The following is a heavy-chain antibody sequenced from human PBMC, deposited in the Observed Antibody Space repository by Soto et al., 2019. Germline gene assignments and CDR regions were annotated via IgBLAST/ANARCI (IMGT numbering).Heavy chain of an antibody. J-gene: IGHJ6*02. CDR3: ARDKAAAVQRGMDV. Sequence: SVKVSCKASGGTFSSYAISWLRQSPGQGLEWMGGIIPIFGTANYAQKFQGRVTITAGESTSTAYMELSSLRSEDTAVYYCARDKAAAVQRGMDVWGQGTTVTVSS. V-gene: IGHV1-69*13. CDR2: IIPIFGTA. CDR1: GGTFSSYA. D-gene: IGHD6-13*01.